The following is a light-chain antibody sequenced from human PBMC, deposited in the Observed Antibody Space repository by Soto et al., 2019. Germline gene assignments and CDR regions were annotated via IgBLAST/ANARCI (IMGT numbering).Light chain of an antibody. V-gene: IGLV2-14*01. CDR2: EVS. Sequence: QSALTKPASVSGSPGQSITISCTGTSSDVGGYKYVSWYQQQSGKAPKLMIYEVSNRPSGVSNRFSGSKSGNTASLTISGLQAEDEAYYYCSSYTSSSTLVFGGGTQLTVL. CDR3: SSYTSSSTLV. CDR1: SSDVGGYKY. J-gene: IGLJ7*01.